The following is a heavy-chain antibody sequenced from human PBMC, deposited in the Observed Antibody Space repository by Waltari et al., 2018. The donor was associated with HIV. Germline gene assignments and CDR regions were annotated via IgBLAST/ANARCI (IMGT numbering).Heavy chain of an antibody. J-gene: IGHJ3*01. CDR1: GYSFPTYG. V-gene: IGHV7-4-1*02. CDR3: ARDRDVITVIAAPDL. D-gene: IGHD6-25*01. CDR2: INTNTGNP. Sequence: QVQLVQSGSELKKPGASVKVSCKDSGYSFPTYGINWVRQAPGQGLEWMGWINTNTGNPTYAQGFTGRFVFSLDTSVTTAYLQIRTLKAEDTALYYCARDRDVITVIAAPDLWGQGTMVTVSS.